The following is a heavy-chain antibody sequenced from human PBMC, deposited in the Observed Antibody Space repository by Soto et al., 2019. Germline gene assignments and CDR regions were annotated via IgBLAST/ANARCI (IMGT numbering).Heavy chain of an antibody. J-gene: IGHJ5*02. D-gene: IGHD1-26*01. Sequence: QVQLVQSGAEVKKPGSSVKVSCKASGGTFSSYAISWVRQAPGQGLEWMGGIIPIFGTANYAQKFQGRVTITADESTSTAYMEMSSLRSEDTAVYYCARDPRAVGATADWFDPWGQGTLVTVSS. CDR3: ARDPRAVGATADWFDP. V-gene: IGHV1-69*01. CDR2: IIPIFGTA. CDR1: GGTFSSYA.